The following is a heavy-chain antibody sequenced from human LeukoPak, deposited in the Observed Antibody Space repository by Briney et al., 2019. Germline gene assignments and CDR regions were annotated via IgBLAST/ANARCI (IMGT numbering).Heavy chain of an antibody. J-gene: IGHJ4*02. V-gene: IGHV3-64D*06. CDR2: ISSNGGST. Sequence: GGSLRLPCSASGFAFSSYAMHWVRQAPGKGLEYVSAISSNGGSTYYADSVKGRFTISRDNSKNTLYLQMSSLRAEDTAVYYCVKDSLSQVAGPFDYWGQGTLVTVSS. CDR3: VKDSLSQVAGPFDY. CDR1: GFAFSSYA. D-gene: IGHD6-19*01.